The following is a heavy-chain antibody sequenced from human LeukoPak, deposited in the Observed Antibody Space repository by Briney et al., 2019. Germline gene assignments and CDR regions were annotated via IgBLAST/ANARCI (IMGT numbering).Heavy chain of an antibody. V-gene: IGHV4-38-2*02. CDR1: GYSISNGYY. J-gene: IGHJ4*02. CDR2: IYHSGST. Sequence: PSETLSLTCTVSGYSISNGYYWGWIRQPPGKGLEWIGSIYHSGSTYYNPSLKSRVTISVDTSRNQFSLTLSSVTAADTAVYYCARGPYCSGGSCYFDYWGQGTLVTVSS. D-gene: IGHD2-15*01. CDR3: ARGPYCSGGSCYFDY.